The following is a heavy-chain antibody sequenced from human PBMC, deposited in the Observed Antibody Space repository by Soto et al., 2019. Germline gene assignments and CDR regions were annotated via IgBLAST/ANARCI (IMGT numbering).Heavy chain of an antibody. V-gene: IGHV1-2*04. CDR1: GYTFTGYY. Sequence: GASVKVSCKASGYTFTGYYMRWVRQAPGQGLEWMGWINPNSGGTNYAQKFQGWVTMTRDTSISTAYMELSRLRSDDTAVYYCARDLSMGGFDYWGQGTLVTVSS. CDR3: ARDLSMGGFDY. D-gene: IGHD2-15*01. J-gene: IGHJ4*02. CDR2: INPNSGGT.